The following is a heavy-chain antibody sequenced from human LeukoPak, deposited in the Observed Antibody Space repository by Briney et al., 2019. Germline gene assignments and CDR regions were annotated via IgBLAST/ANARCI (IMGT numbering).Heavy chain of an antibody. CDR2: ISAYNGNT. Sequence: GASVTVSCKASVYTFTSYSISWVRQAPRHRVEWMGWISAYNGNTNYAQKLQGRVTMTTDTSTSTAYMELRSLRCDDTAVYFCARGTGSSGWSYNWFHPWGQGTLVTVSS. CDR1: VYTFTSYS. V-gene: IGHV1-18*01. CDR3: ARGTGSSGWSYNWFHP. J-gene: IGHJ5*02. D-gene: IGHD6-19*01.